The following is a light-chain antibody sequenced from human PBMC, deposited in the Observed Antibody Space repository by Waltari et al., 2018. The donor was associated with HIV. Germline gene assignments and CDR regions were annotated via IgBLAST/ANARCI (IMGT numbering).Light chain of an antibody. Sequence: DIQMTQSPSFVSASVGDRVTLTCRASQIINSWLAWYQQKPGKAPKLLIYAATTLQLGVPSRFSGSGSGTDYSLSISGLLPEDFAVYFCQQGSSFPFTFGPGTKVEMK. CDR1: QIINSW. J-gene: IGKJ3*01. CDR2: AAT. CDR3: QQGSSFPFT. V-gene: IGKV1D-12*01.